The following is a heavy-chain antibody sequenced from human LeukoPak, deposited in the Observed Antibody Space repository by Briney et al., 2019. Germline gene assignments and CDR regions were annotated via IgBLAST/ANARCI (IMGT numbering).Heavy chain of an antibody. J-gene: IGHJ5*02. CDR1: GYTFTGYY. D-gene: IGHD6-13*01. Sequence: GASVKVSCKASGYTFTGYYMHWVRQAPGQGLEWMGWINPNSGRTNYAQNFQGRVTMTRDQSISTAYMELNSLTSNDTAVYYCARTREYSSSWYFPPYDPWGQGTLVTVSS. CDR2: INPNSGRT. CDR3: ARTREYSSSWYFPPYDP. V-gene: IGHV1-2*02.